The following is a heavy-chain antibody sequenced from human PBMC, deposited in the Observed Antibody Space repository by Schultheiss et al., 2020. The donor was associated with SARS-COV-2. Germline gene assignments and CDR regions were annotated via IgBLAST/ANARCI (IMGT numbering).Heavy chain of an antibody. CDR3: TTGATYGSGSYYYYYYGMDV. J-gene: IGHJ6*02. CDR2: IKSKTDGGTT. D-gene: IGHD3-10*01. V-gene: IGHV3-15*07. CDR1: GFTFSDHY. Sequence: GGSLRLSCAASGFTFSDHYMDWVRQAPGKGLEWVGRIKSKTDGGTTDYAAPVKGRFSISRDDSKNTLYLQMNSLKTEDTAVYYCTTGATYGSGSYYYYYYGMDVWGQVTTVTVSS.